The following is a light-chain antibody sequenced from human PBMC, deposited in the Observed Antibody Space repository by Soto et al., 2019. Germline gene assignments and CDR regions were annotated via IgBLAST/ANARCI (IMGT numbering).Light chain of an antibody. CDR2: EVN. Sequence: QSALTQPPSASGSPGQSVTISCTGTSSDVGGYNYVSWYQQHPGKAPKLMIYEVNKRPSGVPDRFSGSKSGNTASLTVSGLKAEDEADYYCSSHSGSNLVVFGGGTKVTVL. CDR1: SSDVGGYNY. J-gene: IGLJ2*01. V-gene: IGLV2-8*01. CDR3: SSHSGSNLVV.